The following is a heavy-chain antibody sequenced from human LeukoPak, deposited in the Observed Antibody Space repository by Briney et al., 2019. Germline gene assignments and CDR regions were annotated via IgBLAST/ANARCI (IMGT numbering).Heavy chain of an antibody. CDR3: ATVSYSYDSSGYQGYFQH. J-gene: IGHJ1*01. CDR2: FDPEDGET. D-gene: IGHD3-22*01. V-gene: IGHV1-24*01. CDR1: GYTLTALS. Sequence: ASVKVSCKFSGYTLTALSIHGVPQAPGKGLEWMGGFDPEDGETIYAQRFQGRVTMTEDTSTDTAYMELSSLRSEDAAVYYCATVSYSYDSSGYQGYFQHWGEGTLVTVSS.